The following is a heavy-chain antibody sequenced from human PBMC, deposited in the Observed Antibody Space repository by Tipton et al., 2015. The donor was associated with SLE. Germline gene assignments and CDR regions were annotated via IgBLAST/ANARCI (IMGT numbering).Heavy chain of an antibody. CDR2: IYYSGST. CDR3: ARALGGDDFWSSTRGLGYYGLDV. J-gene: IGHJ6*02. CDR1: GGSISSYY. D-gene: IGHD3-3*01. V-gene: IGHV4-59*12. Sequence: TLSLTCTVSGGSISSYYWTWIRQPPGKGLEWIGYIYYSGSTNYNPSLKSRVTISVDTSKNQFSLKLSSVTAADTAVYYCARALGGDDFWSSTRGLGYYGLDVWGQGTTVTVSS.